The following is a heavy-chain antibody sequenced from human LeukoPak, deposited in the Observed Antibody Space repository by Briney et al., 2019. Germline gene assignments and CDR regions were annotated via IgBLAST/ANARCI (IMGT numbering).Heavy chain of an antibody. Sequence: SVKVSCKASGGTFSSYAISWVRQAPGQGLEWMGRIIPILGIANYAQKFQGRVTITADKSTSTAYMELGSLRSEDTAVYYCARVDDYYDSSGLTDDYWGQGTLVTVSS. CDR3: ARVDDYYDSSGLTDDY. V-gene: IGHV1-69*04. CDR2: IIPILGIA. CDR1: GGTFSSYA. J-gene: IGHJ4*02. D-gene: IGHD3-22*01.